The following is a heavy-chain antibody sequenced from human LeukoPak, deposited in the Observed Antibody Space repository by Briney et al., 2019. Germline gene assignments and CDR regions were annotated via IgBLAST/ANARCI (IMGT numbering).Heavy chain of an antibody. Sequence: GGSLRLSCAASGFTFSSYSMNWVRQAPGKGLEWVSSISSSSSYIYYADSVKGRFTISRDNAKNSLYLQMNSLRAEDTAVYYCARVVRAAAVNWFDPWGQGTLVTVFS. CDR2: ISSSSSYI. J-gene: IGHJ5*02. D-gene: IGHD6-13*01. CDR3: ARVVRAAAVNWFDP. CDR1: GFTFSSYS. V-gene: IGHV3-21*01.